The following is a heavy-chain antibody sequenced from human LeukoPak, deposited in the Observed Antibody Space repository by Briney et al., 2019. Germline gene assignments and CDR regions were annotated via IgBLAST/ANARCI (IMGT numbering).Heavy chain of an antibody. J-gene: IGHJ4*02. CDR1: GGTFSSYA. V-gene: IGHV1-2*02. CDR2: INPNSGGT. CDR3: ARDISTVVAGDY. D-gene: IGHD4-23*01. Sequence: GASVKVSCKASGGTFSSYAISWVRQAPGQGLEWMGWINPNSGGTNYAQKFQGRVTMTRDTSISTAYMELSRLRSDDTAVYYCARDISTVVAGDYWGQGTLVTVSS.